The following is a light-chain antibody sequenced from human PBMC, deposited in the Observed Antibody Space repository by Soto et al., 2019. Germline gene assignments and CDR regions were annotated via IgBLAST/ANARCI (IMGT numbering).Light chain of an antibody. V-gene: IGKV1-39*01. CDR2: AAS. CDR3: QQSYSTSGT. CDR1: QSISSY. J-gene: IGKJ1*01. Sequence: DIQMTQSPSSLSASVGDGVTITCRASQSISSYLNWYQQKPGKAPKLLIYAASSLQSGVPSRFSGSGSGTDFTLTISSLQPEDFATYYCQQSYSTSGTFGQGTKVDIK.